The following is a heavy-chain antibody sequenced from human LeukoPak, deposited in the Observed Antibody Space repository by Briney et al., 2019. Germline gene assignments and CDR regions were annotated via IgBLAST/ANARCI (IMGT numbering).Heavy chain of an antibody. CDR3: ARGGVVPAAIDY. D-gene: IGHD2-2*01. CDR2: IIPILGIA. V-gene: IGHV1-69*04. CDR1: GGTFSSYA. J-gene: IGHJ4*02. Sequence: SVKVSCKASGGTFSSYAISWVRQALGQGLEWMGRIIPILGIANYAQKFQGRVTITADKSTSTAYMELSSLRSEDTAVYYCARGGVVPAAIDYWGQGTLVTVSS.